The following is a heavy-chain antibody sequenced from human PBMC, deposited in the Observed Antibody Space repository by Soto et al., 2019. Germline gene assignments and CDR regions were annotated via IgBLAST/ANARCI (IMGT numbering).Heavy chain of an antibody. D-gene: IGHD3-3*01. CDR2: ISAYNGNT. J-gene: IGHJ4*02. Sequence: QVLLVKSGAEVKKPGASVKVSCKASGYTFNSYGVSWVRQAPGQGLEWMGWISAYNGNTKYSQNLHGRVTMTIDTTTSSAYMEVRSLRSDDKAIYYCARYLWSGQLPCYFDQWGQGTLVTVSS. CDR3: ARYLWSGQLPCYFDQ. V-gene: IGHV1-18*01. CDR1: GYTFNSYG.